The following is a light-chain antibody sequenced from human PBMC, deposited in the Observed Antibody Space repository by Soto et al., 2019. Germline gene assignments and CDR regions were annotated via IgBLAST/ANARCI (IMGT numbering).Light chain of an antibody. CDR2: GAS. Sequence: EIVLTQSPGTLSLSPGERATLSCRASQSVTRDYLAWYQQRPGQAPRLLIYGASNRVTGIPDRFSGSGSGTDFTLTISRLEPEDFAVYYCQQYGTYPLTFGQGTKVEVK. J-gene: IGKJ1*01. CDR1: QSVTRDY. CDR3: QQYGTYPLT. V-gene: IGKV3-20*01.